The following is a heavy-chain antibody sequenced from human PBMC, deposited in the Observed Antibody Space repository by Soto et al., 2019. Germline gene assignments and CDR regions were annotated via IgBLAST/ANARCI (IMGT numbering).Heavy chain of an antibody. V-gene: IGHV3-9*01. CDR2: ISWNSGSI. CDR3: AKDMLEYSYYYGMDV. D-gene: IGHD1-1*01. J-gene: IGHJ6*02. CDR1: GFTFDDYA. Sequence: SLRLSCAASGFTFDDYAMHWVRQAPGKGLEWVSGISWNSGSIGYADSVKGRFTISRDNAKNSLYLQMNSLRAEDTALYYCAKDMLEYSYYYGMDVWGQGTTLTVSS.